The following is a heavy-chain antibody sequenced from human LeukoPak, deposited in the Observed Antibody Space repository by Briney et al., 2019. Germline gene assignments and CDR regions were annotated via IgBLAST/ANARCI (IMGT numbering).Heavy chain of an antibody. CDR1: GYTFTSYA. CDR2: INTNTGNP. J-gene: IGHJ3*02. CDR3: ARVIFYCSSTSCSLDAFGI. Sequence: ASVKVSCKASGYTFTSYAMNWVRQAPGQGLEWMGWINTNTGNPAYAQGFTGRFVFSLDTSVSTAYLQISSLKAEDTAVYYCARVIFYCSSTSCSLDAFGIWGQGTMVTVSS. V-gene: IGHV7-4-1*02. D-gene: IGHD2-2*01.